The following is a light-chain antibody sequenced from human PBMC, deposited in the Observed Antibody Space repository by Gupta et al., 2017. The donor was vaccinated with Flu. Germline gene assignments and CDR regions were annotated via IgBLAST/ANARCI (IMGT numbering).Light chain of an antibody. Sequence: SNIATNAVRWDQQVPGTAPKLLTYDNEQRPSGFPVRFSGSKSGTSASLASRGLQSEDEADYYCAAWDDSLNGHYVFGTGTEVCVL. V-gene: IGLV1-44*01. CDR3: AAWDDSLNGHYV. CDR2: DNE. J-gene: IGLJ1*01. CDR1: SNIATNA.